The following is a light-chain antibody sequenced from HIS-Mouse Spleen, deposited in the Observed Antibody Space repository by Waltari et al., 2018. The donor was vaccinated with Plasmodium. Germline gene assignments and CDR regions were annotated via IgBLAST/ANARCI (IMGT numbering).Light chain of an antibody. CDR3: SSYAGSNNLV. J-gene: IGLJ2*01. CDR1: SSDVGGYNY. CDR2: EVS. V-gene: IGLV2-8*01. Sequence: QSALTQPPSASGSPGQSVTIPCNETSSDVGGYNYVPWYQQHPGKAPTLLIYEVSKPPSGVPDRFSGSKSGNTASLTVSGLQAEDEADYYCSSYAGSNNLVFGGGTKLTVL.